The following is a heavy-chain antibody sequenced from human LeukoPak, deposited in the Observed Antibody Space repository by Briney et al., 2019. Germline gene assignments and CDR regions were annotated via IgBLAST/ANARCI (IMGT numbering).Heavy chain of an antibody. CDR1: GFTFSGYD. V-gene: IGHV3-11*06. J-gene: IGHJ5*02. CDR2: MSSSSLK. D-gene: IGHD1-14*01. CDR3: ARGGRNDLRSWFDP. Sequence: PGGSLRLSCAGSGFTFSGYDMIWIRQAPGKGLERVAHMSSSSLKYTRYAESVKGRFTISRDNAKNTVYLEMDSLTTNDTALYYCARGGRNDLRSWFDPWGQGTLVTVSS.